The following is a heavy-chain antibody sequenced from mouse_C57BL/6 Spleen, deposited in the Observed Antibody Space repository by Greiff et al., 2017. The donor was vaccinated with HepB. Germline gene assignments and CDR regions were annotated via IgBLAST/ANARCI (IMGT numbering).Heavy chain of an antibody. Sequence: EVQLVESGPGMVKPSQSLSLTCTVTGYSITSGYDWHWIRHFPGNKLEWMGYISYSGSTNYNPSLKSRISITHDTSKNHFFLKLNSVTTEDTATYYCARDGYYPFAYWGQGTLVTVSA. CDR1: GYSITSGYD. CDR2: ISYSGST. CDR3: ARDGYYPFAY. V-gene: IGHV3-1*01. J-gene: IGHJ3*01. D-gene: IGHD2-3*01.